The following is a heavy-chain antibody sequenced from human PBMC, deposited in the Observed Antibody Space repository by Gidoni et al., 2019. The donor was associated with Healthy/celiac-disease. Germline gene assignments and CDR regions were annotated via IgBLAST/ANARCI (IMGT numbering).Heavy chain of an antibody. J-gene: IGHJ4*02. D-gene: IGHD3-22*01. V-gene: IGHV2-5*01. CDR2: IYWNDDK. Sequence: QITLKESGPTLVKPTQTLTLTCTFSGFSLSTSGVGVGWIRQPPGKALEWLALIYWNDDKRYSPSLKSRLTITKDTSKNQVVLTMTNMDPVDTATYYCARAYYYDSSGYLSHFDYWGQGTLVTVSS. CDR3: ARAYYYDSSGYLSHFDY. CDR1: GFSLSTSGVG.